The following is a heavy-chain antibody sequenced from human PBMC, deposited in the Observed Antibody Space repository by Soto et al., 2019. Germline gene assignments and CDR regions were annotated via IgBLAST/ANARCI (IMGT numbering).Heavy chain of an antibody. D-gene: IGHD6-13*01. CDR3: ARGRIASAGGFFDY. CDR1: GGSISSGGYY. V-gene: IGHV4-31*03. J-gene: IGHJ4*02. CDR2: IYYSGST. Sequence: QVQLQESGPGLVKPSQTLSLTCTVSGGSISSGGYYWSWLRQHPGKGLEWIGYIYYSGSTYYNPSLKRRVTISVDTSKNQFSLKLSSVTAADTAVYYCARGRIASAGGFFDYWGQGTLVTVSS.